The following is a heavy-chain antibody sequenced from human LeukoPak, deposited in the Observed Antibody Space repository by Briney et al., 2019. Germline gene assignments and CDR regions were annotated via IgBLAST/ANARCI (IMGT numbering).Heavy chain of an antibody. J-gene: IGHJ4*02. V-gene: IGHV3-23*01. CDR1: GFTFSSYA. Sequence: GGSLRLSCAASGFTFSSYAMSWVRQTPGKGLEWVSGISGSGSTTYYADSVKGRFTISRDNSKNTLYLQMNSLRAEDTAVYYCAKDNWNDHFFDYWGQGTLVTVSS. D-gene: IGHD1-20*01. CDR3: AKDNWNDHFFDY. CDR2: ISGSGSTT.